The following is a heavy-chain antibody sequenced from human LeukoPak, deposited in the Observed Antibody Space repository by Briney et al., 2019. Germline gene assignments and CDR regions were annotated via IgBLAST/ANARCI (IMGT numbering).Heavy chain of an antibody. CDR3: AKAGAEYCSGASCNFDY. J-gene: IGHJ4*02. CDR2: ISGNGGTT. D-gene: IGHD2-15*01. V-gene: IGHV3-23*01. CDR1: GFTFSNYA. Sequence: PGGSLRLSCAASGFTFSNYAMSWVRQAPGKRLEWVSTISGNGGTTYYADSVKGRFTISRDNSRNTLYLQMNSLRAEDTAVYHCAKAGAEYCSGASCNFDYGGQGNLVTVSS.